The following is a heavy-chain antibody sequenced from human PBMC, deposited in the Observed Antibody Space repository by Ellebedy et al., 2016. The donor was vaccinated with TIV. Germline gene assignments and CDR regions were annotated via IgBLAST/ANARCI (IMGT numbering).Heavy chain of an antibody. CDR1: GGSISSYY. J-gene: IGHJ4*02. CDR3: ARRGPYSSSWYGYDY. V-gene: IGHV4-59*01. D-gene: IGHD6-13*01. Sequence: SETLSLTCTVSGGSISSYYWSWIRQPPGKGLEWIGYIYYSGSTNYNPSLKSRVTISVDTSKNQFSLKLSSVTAADTAVYYCARRGPYSSSWYGYDYWGQGTLVTVSS. CDR2: IYYSGST.